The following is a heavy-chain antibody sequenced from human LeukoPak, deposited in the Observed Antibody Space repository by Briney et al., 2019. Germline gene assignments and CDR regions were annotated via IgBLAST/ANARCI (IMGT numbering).Heavy chain of an antibody. CDR2: IKQDGSEK. V-gene: IGHV3-7*01. D-gene: IGHD6-13*01. J-gene: IGHJ4*02. CDR1: GFTFSSYW. CDR3: ARDGSSSWYDY. Sequence: GSLGLSCAASGFTFSSYWMSWVRQAPGKGLEWVANIKQDGSEKYYMDSVKGRFTISRDNAKNSLYLQMNSLRAEDTAVYYCARDGSSSWYDYWGQGTLVTVSS.